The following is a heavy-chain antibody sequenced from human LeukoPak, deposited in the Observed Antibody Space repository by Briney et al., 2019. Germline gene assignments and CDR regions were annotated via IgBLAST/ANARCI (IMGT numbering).Heavy chain of an antibody. Sequence: PGGSLRLSCAASEFSVGSNYMTWVRQAPGKGLEWVSLIYSGGSTYYADSVKGRFTISRDNSKNTLYLQMNSLRAEDTAVYYCARDVRVVSDAFDIWGQGTMVTVSS. CDR3: ARDVRVVSDAFDI. CDR2: IYSGGST. J-gene: IGHJ3*02. V-gene: IGHV3-66*01. CDR1: EFSVGSNY. D-gene: IGHD3-3*01.